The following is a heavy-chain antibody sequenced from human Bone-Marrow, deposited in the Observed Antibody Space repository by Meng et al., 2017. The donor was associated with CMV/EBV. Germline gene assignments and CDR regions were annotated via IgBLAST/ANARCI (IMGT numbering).Heavy chain of an antibody. CDR3: KEVDE. Sequence: GESLKISCAASEFTFSWYAMHWVRQAPGKGLEWVAAISHDGDDKFYADSVKGRFTISRDNTKNTLYLHLNRLRVDDTALYYCKEVDEWGQGTRVTVSS. V-gene: IGHV3-30*04. CDR1: EFTFSWYA. CDR2: ISHDGDDK. J-gene: IGHJ4*02.